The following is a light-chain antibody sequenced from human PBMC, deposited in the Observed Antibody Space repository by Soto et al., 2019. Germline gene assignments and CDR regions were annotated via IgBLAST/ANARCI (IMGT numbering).Light chain of an antibody. J-gene: IGLJ3*02. V-gene: IGLV2-14*03. CDR3: SSYTRGNSWV. CDR2: DVS. CDR1: SSDVGFSNY. Sequence: QSALTQPASVSGSPGQSITISCTGTSSDVGFSNYVSWYHHHPGKAPQLIIFDVSDRPSGVSHRFSGSKSGNTASLIISGLLAEDEAYYYCSSYTRGNSWVFGGGTKVTVL.